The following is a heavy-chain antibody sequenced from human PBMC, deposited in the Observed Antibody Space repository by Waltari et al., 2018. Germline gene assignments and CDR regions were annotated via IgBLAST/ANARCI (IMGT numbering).Heavy chain of an antibody. CDR2: INHSGST. CDR1: GGSFSGYY. V-gene: IGHV4-34*01. CDR3: ARGRRYDFWSGYFDY. Sequence: QVQLQQWGAGLLKPSETLSLTCAVYGGSFSGYYWSWIRPPPGKGLEWIGEINHSGSTNYNPSLKSRVTISVDTSKNQFSLKLSSVTAADTAVYYCARGRRYDFWSGYFDYWGQGTLVTVSS. J-gene: IGHJ4*02. D-gene: IGHD3-3*01.